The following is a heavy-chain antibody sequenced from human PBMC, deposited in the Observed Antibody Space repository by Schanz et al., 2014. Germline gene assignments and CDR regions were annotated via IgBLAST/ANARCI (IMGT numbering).Heavy chain of an antibody. D-gene: IGHD2-21*01. CDR3: ARDRLECGAECYSVEVFEI. CDR1: GYTFTSYG. V-gene: IGHV1-18*01. Sequence: QVQLVQSGAEVKKPGASVKVSCKASGYTFTSYGISWVRQAPGQGLEWMGWISPYTGNTHYFDKMEGRVTMTTDTSTSTAYMELSGLRSEDTAVYYCARDRLECGAECYSVEVFEIWGQGTLVTVTS. J-gene: IGHJ4*02. CDR2: ISPYTGNT.